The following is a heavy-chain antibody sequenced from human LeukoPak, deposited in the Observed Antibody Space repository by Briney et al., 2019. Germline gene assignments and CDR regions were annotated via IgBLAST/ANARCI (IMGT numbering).Heavy chain of an antibody. Sequence: ASETLSLTGAVSGGSISSYYWTWIRQPPGKGLEWVGYIQNSAIYRAKIKSSPSLQSRVSLSIDTSKNQVSLTVNSVTAADTAVYYCARLSSTLYYSMDVWGPGIAVTVSS. J-gene: IGHJ6*02. CDR1: GGSISSYY. D-gene: IGHD6-6*01. CDR3: ARLSSTLYYSMDV. CDR2: IQNSAIYRAKI. V-gene: IGHV4-59*08.